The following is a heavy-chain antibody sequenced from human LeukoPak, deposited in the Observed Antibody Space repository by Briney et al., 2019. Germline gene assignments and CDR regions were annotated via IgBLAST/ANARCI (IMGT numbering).Heavy chain of an antibody. Sequence: PSETLSLTCSVSGGSINSANYYWGWIRQHPGKGLEWIGYIYYTGTTYYNPSLKSRVTISGDTSANQFSLKLSSVTAADTAVYYCARDLYDSSGYAFDIWGQGTMVTVSS. CDR1: GGSINSANYY. V-gene: IGHV4-31*03. D-gene: IGHD3-22*01. J-gene: IGHJ3*02. CDR3: ARDLYDSSGYAFDI. CDR2: IYYTGTT.